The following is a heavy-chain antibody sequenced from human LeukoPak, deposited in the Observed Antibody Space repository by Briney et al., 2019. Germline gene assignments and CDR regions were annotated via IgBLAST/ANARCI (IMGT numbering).Heavy chain of an antibody. Sequence: ASVKVSCKASGYTFSNYTLNWVRQAPGQGLEWMGYMRPTDAYTGYAPKFQGRVTVTRDTSTNTIYMELSSLRSDDTAVYYCAREGAVDLKHFDFWGQGTLVIVSS. CDR1: GYTFSNYT. D-gene: IGHD6-19*01. V-gene: IGHV1-46*01. CDR2: MRPTDAYT. CDR3: AREGAVDLKHFDF. J-gene: IGHJ4*02.